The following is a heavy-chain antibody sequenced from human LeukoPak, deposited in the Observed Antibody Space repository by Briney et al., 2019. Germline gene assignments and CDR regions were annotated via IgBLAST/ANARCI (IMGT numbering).Heavy chain of an antibody. CDR1: GGPVTSGSYY. CDR2: VFPSGNT. Sequence: SETLSLTCSVSGGPVTSGSYYWSWIRQPPGKGLEWIGFVFPSGNTKYNPSLKSRVTMSRDTSKNQFSLKLSSVTAADRAVYYCASHYSGFNWGIDFWGQGTLVAVSS. J-gene: IGHJ4*02. D-gene: IGHD5-12*01. V-gene: IGHV4-61*01. CDR3: ASHYSGFNWGIDF.